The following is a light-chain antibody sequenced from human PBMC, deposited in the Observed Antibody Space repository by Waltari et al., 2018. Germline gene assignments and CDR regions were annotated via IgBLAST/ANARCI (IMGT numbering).Light chain of an antibody. CDR3: QTGGHGTWV. CDR1: SGHSSNI. J-gene: IGLJ3*02. CDR2: FNSDGSH. Sequence: QLVLTQSPSASASLGASVQLTCTLSSGHSSNIIAWHQQQPEKGPRYLMKFNSDGSHSKGDEIPDRFSGSSSGAERYLTISSLQSEDEADYYCQTGGHGTWVFGGGTKLTVL. V-gene: IGLV4-69*01.